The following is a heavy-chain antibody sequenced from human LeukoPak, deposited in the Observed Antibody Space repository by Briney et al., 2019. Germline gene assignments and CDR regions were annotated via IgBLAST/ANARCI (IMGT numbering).Heavy chain of an antibody. CDR3: ARESGTAMALSFDY. CDR2: ISYDGSNK. CDR1: GFTFSSYA. D-gene: IGHD5-18*01. V-gene: IGHV3-30-3*01. J-gene: IGHJ4*02. Sequence: GRSLRLSCAASGFTFSSYAMHWVRQAPGKGLEWVAVISYDGSNKYYADSVKGRFTISRDNSKNTLYLQMNSLRAEDTAVYYCARESGTAMALSFDYWGQGTLVTVSS.